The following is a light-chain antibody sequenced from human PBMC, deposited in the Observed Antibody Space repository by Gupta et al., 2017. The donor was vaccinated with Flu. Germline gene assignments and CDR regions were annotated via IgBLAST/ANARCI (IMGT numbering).Light chain of an antibody. Sequence: PATLALYPGERATLSCRASQSVRSYLAWFQEKPGQPPRLLIYDASKRATGIPARFSGSGSGTDFTLTISRLEPEDFAVYYCQQRSNWPFTFGGGTKVEIK. CDR3: QQRSNWPFT. V-gene: IGKV3-11*01. CDR1: QSVRSY. CDR2: DAS. J-gene: IGKJ4*01.